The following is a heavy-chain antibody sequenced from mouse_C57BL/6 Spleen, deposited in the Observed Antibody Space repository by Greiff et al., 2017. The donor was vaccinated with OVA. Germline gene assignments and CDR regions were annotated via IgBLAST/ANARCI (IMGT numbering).Heavy chain of an antibody. CDR1: GYTFTSYG. Sequence: QVQLKQSGAELARPGASVTLSCKASGYTFTSYGISWVKQRTGQGLEWIGEIYPRSGSTYYNEKFKGKATLTADKSSSTAYMELRSLTSEDSAVNCCETSMGLSYAMDYWGQGTSLTVSS. CDR2: IYPRSGST. J-gene: IGHJ4*01. V-gene: IGHV1-81*01. CDR3: ETSMGLSYAMDY. D-gene: IGHD2-3*01.